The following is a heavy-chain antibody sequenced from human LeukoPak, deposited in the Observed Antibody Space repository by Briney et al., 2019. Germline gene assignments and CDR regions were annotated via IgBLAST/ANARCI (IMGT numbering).Heavy chain of an antibody. D-gene: IGHD2-8*01. CDR1: GFTVSDSY. CDR2: IYSGAGS. J-gene: IGHJ4*02. CDR3: AKGGNGALDY. Sequence: GGSLRLSCAASGFTVSDSYMTWVRQAPGKGLDWVSVIYSGAGSYYADSVKGRFTISRDNSKNTVYLQMNSLRGEDTAIYYCAKGGNGALDYWGRGTLVTVSS. V-gene: IGHV3-53*01.